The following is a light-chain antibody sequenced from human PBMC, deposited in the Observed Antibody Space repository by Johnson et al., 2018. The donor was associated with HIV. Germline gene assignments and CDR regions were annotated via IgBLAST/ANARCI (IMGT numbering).Light chain of an antibody. CDR1: SSNIGSNT. Sequence: QSVLTQPPSASGTPGQRVTISCSGSSSNIGSNTVNWYQRLPGTAPKLLIYRNNQRPSGVPDRFSGSKYGTSATLGITGLQPGDEADYYCGTWDNSLSAGVFGTGTKVTVL. J-gene: IGLJ1*01. CDR2: RNN. CDR3: GTWDNSLSAGV. V-gene: IGLV1-44*01.